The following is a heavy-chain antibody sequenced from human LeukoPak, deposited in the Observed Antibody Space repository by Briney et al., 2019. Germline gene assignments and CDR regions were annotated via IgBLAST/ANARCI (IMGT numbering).Heavy chain of an antibody. CDR1: PDSTTSNF. V-gene: IGHV4-4*02. CDR2: IHRRVST. D-gene: IGHD1-14*01. J-gene: IGHJ4*02. Sequence: SETLSLTRTVSPDSTTSNFWSRVRQPPGKGLEWIGEIHRRVSTIYNPSLQSRVTISIDRSNNQIALELSSVTAADTAVYYCAREIVGGFNPGAYWGQGTLVTVSS. CDR3: AREIVGGFNPGAY.